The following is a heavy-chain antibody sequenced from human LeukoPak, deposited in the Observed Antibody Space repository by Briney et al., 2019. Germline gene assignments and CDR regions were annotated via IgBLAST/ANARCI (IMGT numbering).Heavy chain of an antibody. D-gene: IGHD5-24*01. Sequence: SETLSLTCSVSGVSITSLYWSWVRQPPGKGLEYVGYVHQTGVTNYNPSLRGRVTVSMDTSKNQFSSKLNSVTAADTAVYYCVRSATIAVFRYGMDVWGQGTTVTVSS. CDR3: VRSATIAVFRYGMDV. V-gene: IGHV4-59*11. CDR2: VHQTGVT. J-gene: IGHJ6*02. CDR1: GVSITSLY.